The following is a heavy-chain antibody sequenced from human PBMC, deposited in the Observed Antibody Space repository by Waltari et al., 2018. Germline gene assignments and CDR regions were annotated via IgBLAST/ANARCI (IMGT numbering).Heavy chain of an antibody. V-gene: IGHV1-2*02. D-gene: IGHD3-22*01. Sequence: QVQLVQSGAEVKKPGASVKVSCKASGYTFTGYYMHWVRQATGQGLEWMGWINPNSGGTNYAQKFQGRVTMTRDTSINTAYMELSRLRSDDTAVYYCARDITMIVVVTDYYYGMDVWGQGTTVTVSS. CDR3: ARDITMIVVVTDYYYGMDV. CDR1: GYTFTGYY. CDR2: INPNSGGT. J-gene: IGHJ6*02.